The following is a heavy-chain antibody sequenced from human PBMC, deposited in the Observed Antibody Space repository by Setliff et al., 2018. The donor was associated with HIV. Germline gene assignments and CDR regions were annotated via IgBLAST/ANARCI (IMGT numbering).Heavy chain of an antibody. CDR3: ARHKTHEYGGNTIYFDS. CDR1: GGSFSGYH. D-gene: IGHD2-15*01. CDR2: INHTGNT. Sequence: SETLSLTCAVYGGSFSGYHWNWIRQFPGKGLEWIGEINHTGNTQYNPSLKSRVTMSEETSKNQFSLKLKSVTAADTAVYYCARHKTHEYGGNTIYFDSWGQGTLVTVSS. V-gene: IGHV4-34*01. J-gene: IGHJ4*02.